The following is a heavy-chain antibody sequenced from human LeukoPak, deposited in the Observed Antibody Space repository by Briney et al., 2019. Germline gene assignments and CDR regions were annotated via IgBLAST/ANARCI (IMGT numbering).Heavy chain of an antibody. CDR3: AKSGGLVRGVLGY. J-gene: IGHJ4*02. Sequence: PGGSLRLSCAVSGFTFSNYAMTWVRQAPGKGLEWVSSVSGSGGRTYYAASVKGRFTISRDNSKNTLYVQLDSLRAEDTAVYYCAKSGGLVRGVLGYWSQGTLVTVSS. V-gene: IGHV3-23*01. D-gene: IGHD3-10*01. CDR2: VSGSGGRT. CDR1: GFTFSNYA.